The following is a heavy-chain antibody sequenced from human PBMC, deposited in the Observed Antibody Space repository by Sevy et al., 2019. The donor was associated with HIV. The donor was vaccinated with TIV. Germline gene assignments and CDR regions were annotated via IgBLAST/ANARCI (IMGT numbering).Heavy chain of an antibody. CDR2: IIPIFGTA. D-gene: IGHD2-2*02. CDR3: ARDAPGYCSSTSCYTRLSLYNWFDP. J-gene: IGHJ5*02. CDR1: GGTFSSYA. V-gene: IGHV1-69*13. Sequence: ASVKVSCKASGGTFSSYAISWVRQAPGQGLEWMGGIIPIFGTANYAQKFQGRVTITADESTSTAYMELSSLRSEDTAVYYWARDAPGYCSSTSCYTRLSLYNWFDPWGQGTLVTVSS.